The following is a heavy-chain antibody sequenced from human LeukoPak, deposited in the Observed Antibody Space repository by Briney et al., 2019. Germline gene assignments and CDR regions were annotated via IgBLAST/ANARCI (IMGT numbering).Heavy chain of an antibody. Sequence: PGGSLRLSCAASGFPFSNYWMHWVRQAPGKGLVWVSRVNSDGSITNYADSAKGRFTISRDNAENTRYISMNSMRPENTAVYYFGRGYYSSSRFDSWGEGNLVTVSS. CDR1: GFPFSNYW. D-gene: IGHD6-13*01. CDR2: VNSDGSIT. J-gene: IGHJ4*02. CDR3: GRGYYSSSRFDS. V-gene: IGHV3-74*01.